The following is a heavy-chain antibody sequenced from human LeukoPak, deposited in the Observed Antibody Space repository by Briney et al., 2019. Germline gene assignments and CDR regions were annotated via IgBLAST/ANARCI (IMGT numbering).Heavy chain of an antibody. D-gene: IGHD7-27*01. J-gene: IGHJ4*02. CDR3: VKVGRRGLGILDY. Sequence: GGSLRLSCSASGFTFSSYAMHWVRQAPGKGLEYVSAISSNGGSTYYADSVKGRFTISRDNSKNTLYLQMSSLRAVDTAVYYCVKVGRRGLGILDYWGQGTLVTVSS. V-gene: IGHV3-64D*09. CDR1: GFTFSSYA. CDR2: ISSNGGST.